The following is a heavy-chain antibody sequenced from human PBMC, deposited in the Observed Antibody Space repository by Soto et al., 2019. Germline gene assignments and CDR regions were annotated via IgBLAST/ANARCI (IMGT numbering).Heavy chain of an antibody. V-gene: IGHV1-8*01. CDR3: ARAGILRYFDWPPQRAVWFDP. J-gene: IGHJ5*02. CDR1: GYTFTSYD. D-gene: IGHD3-9*01. CDR2: MNPNSGNA. Sequence: ASVKVSCKASGYTFTSYDINWVRQATGQGLEWMGWMNPNSGNAGYAQKFQGRVTMTRNTSISTAYMELSSLRSEDTAVYYCARAGILRYFDWPPQRAVWFDPWGQGTLVTVSS.